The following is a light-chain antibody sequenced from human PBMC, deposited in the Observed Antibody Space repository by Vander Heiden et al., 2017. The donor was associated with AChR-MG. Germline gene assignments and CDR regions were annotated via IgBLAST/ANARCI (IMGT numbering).Light chain of an antibody. V-gene: IGLV1-40*01. Sequence: QSVLTQPPSVPGAPGQRVPISCTGSSSNIGAGYDVHWYQQLPGTAPKLLIYGNSNRPSGVPDRFSGSKSGTSASLAITGLQAEDEADYYCQSYDSSLSGCVVFGGGTKLTVL. J-gene: IGLJ2*01. CDR1: SSNIGAGYD. CDR2: GNS. CDR3: QSYDSSLSGCVV.